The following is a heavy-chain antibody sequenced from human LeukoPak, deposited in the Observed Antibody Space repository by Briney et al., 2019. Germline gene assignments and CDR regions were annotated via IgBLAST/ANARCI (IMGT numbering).Heavy chain of an antibody. CDR3: ARGRKWYQLLSGYYMDV. J-gene: IGHJ6*03. V-gene: IGHV1-8*01. CDR1: GYTFTSYD. D-gene: IGHD2-2*01. CDR2: MNPNSGNT. Sequence: ASVTVSCKASGYTFTSYDINWVRQATGQGLEWMGWMNPNSGNTGYAQKFQGRVTMTRNTSISTAYMELSSLRSEDTAVYYCARGRKWYQLLSGYYMDVWGKGTTVTVSS.